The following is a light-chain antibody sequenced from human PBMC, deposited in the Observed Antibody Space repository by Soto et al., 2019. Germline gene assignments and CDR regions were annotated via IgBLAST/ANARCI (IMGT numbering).Light chain of an antibody. V-gene: IGKV3D-20*01. CDR3: QQYGSFPIT. CDR1: QSVSSSY. Sequence: IVLRPGPTTPSFSSGEKSTLSCGASQSVSSSYLAWYQQKPGLAPRLLIYDASNRATGIPDRFSGSGSGTDFTLTISRLEPEDFAVYYCQQYGSFPITFGQGTRLEIK. CDR2: DAS. J-gene: IGKJ5*01.